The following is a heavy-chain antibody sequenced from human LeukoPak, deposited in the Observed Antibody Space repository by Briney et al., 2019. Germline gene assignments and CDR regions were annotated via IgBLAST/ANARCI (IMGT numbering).Heavy chain of an antibody. CDR3: ARDQALWFLYYFDY. J-gene: IGHJ4*02. CDR1: GFTFSSYA. V-gene: IGHV3-30-3*01. D-gene: IGHD3-10*01. CDR2: ISYDGSNK. Sequence: GGSLRLSCAASGFTFSSYAMHWVRQAPGKGLEWVAVISYDGSNKYYADSVKGRFTISRDNSKNTLYLQMNSLRAEDTAVYYCARDQALWFLYYFDYWGQGTLVTVSS.